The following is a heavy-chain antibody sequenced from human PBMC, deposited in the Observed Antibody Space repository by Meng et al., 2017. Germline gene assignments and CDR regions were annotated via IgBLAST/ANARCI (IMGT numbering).Heavy chain of an antibody. D-gene: IGHD2-15*01. CDR1: GDSVSSNSAA. CDR2: TYYRSKWYN. CDR3: ARAYCSGGSCEFDY. J-gene: IGHJ4*02. Sequence: LQQSGPGLVKPSQTLPLTCAISGDSVSSNSAAWNWIRQSPSRGLEWLGRTYYRSKWYNEYTVSVKSRITINPDTSKNQFSLQLNSVTPEDTAVYYCARAYCSGGSCEFDYWGQGTLVTVSS. V-gene: IGHV6-1*01.